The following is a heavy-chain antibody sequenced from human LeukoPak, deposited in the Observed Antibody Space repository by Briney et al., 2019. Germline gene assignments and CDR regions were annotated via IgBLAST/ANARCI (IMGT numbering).Heavy chain of an antibody. CDR3: ARDRQQLLKDY. CDR2: IIISSIYI. J-gene: IGHJ4*02. D-gene: IGHD6-13*01. CDR1: GFPFSSYS. Sequence: GGPQTLLCAASGFPFSSYSMKWVRQATGEGLGWCSSIIISSIYICYADSVKRRFTISRENAKNSLYLQMNSLRAEDTAVYYCARDRQQLLKDYGGQATLVTVSS. V-gene: IGHV3-21*01.